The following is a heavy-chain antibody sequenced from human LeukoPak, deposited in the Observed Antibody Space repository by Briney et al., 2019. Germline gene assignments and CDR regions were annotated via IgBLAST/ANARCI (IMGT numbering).Heavy chain of an antibody. CDR1: GGSISSYY. D-gene: IGHD2-2*01. CDR3: ARLQYCSGTSCYWFDP. J-gene: IGHJ5*02. V-gene: IGHV4-59*12. CDR2: IYHTGST. Sequence: SQTLSLTCTVSGGSISSYYWSWIRQPPGKGLEWIGYIYHTGSTYYNPSLKSRVTISVDTSKNQFSLRLSSVTAADTAVYYCARLQYCSGTSCYWFDPWGQGTLVTAS.